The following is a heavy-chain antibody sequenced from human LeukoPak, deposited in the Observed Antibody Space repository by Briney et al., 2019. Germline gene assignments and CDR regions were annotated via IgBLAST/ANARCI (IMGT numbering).Heavy chain of an antibody. CDR3: ASQYCSSTSCYADDAFDI. D-gene: IGHD2-2*01. J-gene: IGHJ3*02. V-gene: IGHV4-38-2*01. CDR1: GYSISSGYY. CDR2: TYHSGST. Sequence: SETLSLTCAVSGYSISSGYYWGWIRQPPGKGLEWIGSTYHSGSTYYNPSLKSRVTISVDTSKNQFSLKLSSVTAADTAVYYCASQYCSSTSCYADDAFDIWGQGTMVTVSS.